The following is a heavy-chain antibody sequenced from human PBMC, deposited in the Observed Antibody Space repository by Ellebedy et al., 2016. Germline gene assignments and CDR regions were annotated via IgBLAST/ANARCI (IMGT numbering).Heavy chain of an antibody. CDR2: IWYDGSNK. Sequence: GESLKISXAASGFTFSSYGMHWVRQAPGKGLEWVAVIWYDGSNKYYADSVKGRFTISRDNSKNTLYLQMNSLRAEDTAVYYCARDSTPYSSSSPSDYWGQGTLVTVSS. CDR3: ARDSTPYSSSSPSDY. CDR1: GFTFSSYG. V-gene: IGHV3-33*01. D-gene: IGHD6-6*01. J-gene: IGHJ4*02.